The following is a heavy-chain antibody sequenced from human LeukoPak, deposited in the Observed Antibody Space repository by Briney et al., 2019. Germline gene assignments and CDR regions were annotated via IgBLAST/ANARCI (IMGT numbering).Heavy chain of an antibody. CDR2: IHYSGST. J-gene: IGHJ3*02. D-gene: IGHD2-2*01. V-gene: IGHV4-39*01. CDR3: ARSYCSSSCYAVGAFDI. Sequence: SETLSLTCTVSGGSISSSTYYWGWLRQPPGKGLEWMGSIHYSGSTYYNPSLKSLVIISVDMSKSQFSLKLSSVTAADTAVYYCARSYCSSSCYAVGAFDIWGQGTVVTVSS. CDR1: GGSISSSTYY.